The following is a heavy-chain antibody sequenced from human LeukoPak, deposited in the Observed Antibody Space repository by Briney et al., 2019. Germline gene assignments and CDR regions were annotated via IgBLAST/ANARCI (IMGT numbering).Heavy chain of an antibody. CDR1: GFTFNDYD. CDR2: ICGSGGTI. V-gene: IGHV3-48*01. CDR3: VGFADYGGL. J-gene: IGHJ1*01. Sequence: GGSLRLSCAASGFTFNDYDMHWVRQGSGKGLDWVAYICGSGGTIHYADSVRGRFTISRDNLKRSLYLQMDSLRAEDTAVYYWVGFADYGGLWGQDTVHRVSS. D-gene: IGHD4-23*01.